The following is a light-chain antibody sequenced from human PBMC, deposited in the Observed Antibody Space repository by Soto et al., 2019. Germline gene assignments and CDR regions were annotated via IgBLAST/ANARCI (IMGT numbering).Light chain of an antibody. CDR3: LQHNAYPFT. CDR1: QGIGDC. Sequence: DIQMTQSPSAMSASVGDRVTITCRASQGIGDCLAWFQQKPGQGPKRLIYGASNLQSGVPPRFSGSGSETEFTLTISNLQPEDIATYYCLQHNAYPFTFGQGTKLEIK. CDR2: GAS. J-gene: IGKJ2*01. V-gene: IGKV1-17*03.